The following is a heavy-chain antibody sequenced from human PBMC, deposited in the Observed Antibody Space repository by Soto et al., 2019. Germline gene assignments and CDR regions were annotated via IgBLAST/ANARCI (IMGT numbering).Heavy chain of an antibody. CDR1: GGSISSGGYS. V-gene: IGHV4-30-2*01. CDR2: IYHSGST. D-gene: IGHD2-21*02. J-gene: IGHJ5*02. Sequence: PSETLSLTCAVSGGSISSGGYSWSWIRQPPGKGLEWIGYIYHSGSTYYNPSLKSRVTISVDRSKNQFSLKLSSVTAADTAVCYCARDSGMGDYWFDPWGQGTLVTVSS. CDR3: ARDSGMGDYWFDP.